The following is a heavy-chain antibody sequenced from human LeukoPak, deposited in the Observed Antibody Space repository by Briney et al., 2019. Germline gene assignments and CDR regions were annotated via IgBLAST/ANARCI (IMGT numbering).Heavy chain of an antibody. CDR3: ARDHGVTGTTYDY. J-gene: IGHJ4*02. D-gene: IGHD1-7*01. V-gene: IGHV3-21*01. CDR2: ISSSSYI. CDR1: GFTFSSYS. Sequence: PEGSLRLSCAASGFTFSSYSMNWVRQAPGKGLEWVSSISSSSYIYYADSVKGRFTISRDNAKNSLYLQMNSLRAEDTAVYYCARDHGVTGTTYDYWGQGTLVTVSS.